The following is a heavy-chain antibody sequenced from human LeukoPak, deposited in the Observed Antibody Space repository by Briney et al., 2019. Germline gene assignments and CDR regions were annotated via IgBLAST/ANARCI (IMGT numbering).Heavy chain of an antibody. CDR3: ARDRPFYSSSFGLYFQH. V-gene: IGHV4-59*12. CDR2: IYDSGST. J-gene: IGHJ1*01. Sequence: SETLSLTCTVSGGSISSYYWSWIRQPPGKGLEWIGYIYDSGSTNYNPSLKSRVTISVDTSKNQFSLKLSSVTAADTAVYYCARDRPFYSSSFGLYFQHWGQGTLVTVSS. CDR1: GGSISSYY. D-gene: IGHD6-13*01.